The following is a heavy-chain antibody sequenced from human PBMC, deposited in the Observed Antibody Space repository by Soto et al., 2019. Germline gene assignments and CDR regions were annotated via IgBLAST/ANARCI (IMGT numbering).Heavy chain of an antibody. V-gene: IGHV4-31*03. Sequence: SETLSLTCTVSGGSISSGGYYWGWIRQHPGKGLEWIGYIYYSGSTYYNPSLKSRVTISVDTSKNQFSLKLSSVTAADTAVYYCAKLSSSWSSDFDYWGQGTLVTVSS. CDR2: IYYSGST. D-gene: IGHD6-13*01. J-gene: IGHJ4*02. CDR1: GGSISSGGYY. CDR3: AKLSSSWSSDFDY.